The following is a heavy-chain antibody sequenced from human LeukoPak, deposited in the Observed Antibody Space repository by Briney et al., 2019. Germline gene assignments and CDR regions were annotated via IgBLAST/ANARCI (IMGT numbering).Heavy chain of an antibody. J-gene: IGHJ5*02. CDR2: ISSGGSTI. V-gene: IGHV3-48*03. CDR1: GFTFSSYE. D-gene: IGHD3-22*01. Sequence: PGGSLRLSCAASGFTFSSYEMNWVRQAPGKGLEWVSYISSGGSTINYADSVKGRFTISRDNAKNSLYLQMNSLRGEDTAIYYCARDQHYYDSSGNPAWGQGALVTVSS. CDR3: ARDQHYYDSSGNPA.